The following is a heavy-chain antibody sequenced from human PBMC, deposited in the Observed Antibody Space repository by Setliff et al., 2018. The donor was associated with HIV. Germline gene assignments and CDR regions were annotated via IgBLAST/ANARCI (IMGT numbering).Heavy chain of an antibody. Sequence: SETLSLTCAVDGGSFNDYYWGWIRQSAGKGLEWVGEVTHSGRTNYNPSLESRVTTSVDTSKKQFSLSLTSVTAADTAVYYCARGVRDNSGWSSYYFDYWGQGTLVTVSS. CDR1: GGSFNDYY. CDR2: VTHSGRT. CDR3: ARGVRDNSGWSSYYFDY. J-gene: IGHJ4*02. V-gene: IGHV4-34*01. D-gene: IGHD6-19*01.